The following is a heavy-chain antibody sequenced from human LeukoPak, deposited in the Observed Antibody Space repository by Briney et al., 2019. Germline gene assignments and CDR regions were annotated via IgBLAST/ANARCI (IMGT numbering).Heavy chain of an antibody. CDR2: IIPILGIA. CDR1: GYIFTSYA. V-gene: IGHV1-69*04. D-gene: IGHD3-16*01. Sequence: ASVKVSCKASGYIFTSYAIHWLRQAPGQGLEWMGRIIPILGIANYAQKFQGRVTITADKSMSTAYMELSSLRSEDTAVYYCARVWGERRDWGQGTLVTVSS. CDR3: ARVWGERRD. J-gene: IGHJ4*02.